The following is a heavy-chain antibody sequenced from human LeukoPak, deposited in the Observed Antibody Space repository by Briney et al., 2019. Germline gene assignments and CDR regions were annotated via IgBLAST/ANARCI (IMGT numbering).Heavy chain of an antibody. CDR1: GYSISSGYY. V-gene: IGHV4-38-2*02. CDR3: ARDPPYGDYDIGYFDY. D-gene: IGHD4-17*01. Sequence: PSETLSLTCTVSGYSISSGYYWGWIRQPPGKGLEWIGSIYHSGSTYYNPSLKSRVTISVDTSKNQFSLKLSSVTAADTAVYYCARDPPYGDYDIGYFDYWGQGTLVTVSS. CDR2: IYHSGST. J-gene: IGHJ4*02.